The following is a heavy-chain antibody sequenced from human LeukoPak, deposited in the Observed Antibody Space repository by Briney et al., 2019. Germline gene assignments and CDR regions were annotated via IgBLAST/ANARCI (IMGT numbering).Heavy chain of an antibody. CDR2: INSDGSST. CDR1: GFTFSSYA. Sequence: GGSLRLSCAASGFTFSSYAVHWVRQAPGKGLEWVSRINSDGSSTSYADSVKGRFTISRDNAKNTLYLQMNSLRAEDTAVYYCARDRYSGSYSDYWGQGTLVTVSS. J-gene: IGHJ4*02. CDR3: ARDRYSGSYSDY. V-gene: IGHV3-74*01. D-gene: IGHD1-26*01.